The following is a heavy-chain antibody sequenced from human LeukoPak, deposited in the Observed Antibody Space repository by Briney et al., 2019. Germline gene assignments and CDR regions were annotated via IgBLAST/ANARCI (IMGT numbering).Heavy chain of an antibody. V-gene: IGHV1-18*01. Sequence: ASEKVSCKASGYTFTTYGISWGRQAPGQGPEWMGWISTYIGNTHYAQELQGRVTLTTDTSTSTAYMDLRSLRSDDTAVYYCARDGRGHWDTRIWYLGNWFDPWGQGTLVTVSS. CDR2: ISTYIGNT. J-gene: IGHJ5*02. CDR1: GYTFTTYG. CDR3: ARDGRGHWDTRIWYLGNWFDP. D-gene: IGHD6-13*01.